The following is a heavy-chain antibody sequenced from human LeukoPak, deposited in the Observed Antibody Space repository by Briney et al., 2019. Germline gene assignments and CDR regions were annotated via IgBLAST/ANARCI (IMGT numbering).Heavy chain of an antibody. J-gene: IGHJ4*02. CDR1: GDGVSSNSAA. CDR2: TYYRSKWYN. V-gene: IGHV6-1*01. Sequence: SQTLSLTCAISGDGVSSNSAAWNWIRQSPSRGLEWLGRTYYRSKWYNDYAISMKGRITINPDTSKNQFSLQLNSVIPEDTAVYYCARDSSAMFDYWGQGTLVAVSS. CDR3: ARDSSAMFDY. D-gene: IGHD6-6*01.